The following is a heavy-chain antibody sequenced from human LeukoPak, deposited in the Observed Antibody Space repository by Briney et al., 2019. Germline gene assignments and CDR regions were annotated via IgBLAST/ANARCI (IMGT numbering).Heavy chain of an antibody. Sequence: GGSLRLSCAASGFTFSDYYMSWIRQAPGKGLEWVSYISSSGSTIYYADSVKGRFTISRDNAKNSLYLQMNSLRAEDTAVYYCATYYYGSGSYYQGAWASGYWGQGTLVTVSS. D-gene: IGHD3-10*01. CDR1: GFTFSDYY. J-gene: IGHJ4*02. V-gene: IGHV3-11*01. CDR2: ISSSGSTI. CDR3: ATYYYGSGSYYQGAWASGY.